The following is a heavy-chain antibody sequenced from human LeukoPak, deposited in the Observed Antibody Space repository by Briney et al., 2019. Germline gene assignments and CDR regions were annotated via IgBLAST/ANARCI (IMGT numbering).Heavy chain of an antibody. CDR3: TTDTYYYDSSGYYFGPPGDY. J-gene: IGHJ4*02. D-gene: IGHD3-22*01. V-gene: IGHV3-15*01. Sequence: RGSLRLSCAASGFTFSNAWMSWVRQAPGKGLEWVGRIKSKTDGGTTDYAAPVKGRFTISRDDSKNTLYLQMNSLKTEDTAVYYCTTDTYYYDSSGYYFGPPGDYWGQGTLVTVSS. CDR1: GFTFSNAW. CDR2: IKSKTDGGTT.